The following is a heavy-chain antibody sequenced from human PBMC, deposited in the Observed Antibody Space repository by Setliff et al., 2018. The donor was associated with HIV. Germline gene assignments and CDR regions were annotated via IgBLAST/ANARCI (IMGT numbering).Heavy chain of an antibody. D-gene: IGHD3-10*01. J-gene: IGHJ6*02. CDR1: GYTLTAYG. Sequence: GASVKVSCKISGYTLTAYGLNWVRQAPGQGPEWMGWFTSYNNQAEYAPKFQGRVTMTIDTSTSTAYMELRNLKYDDTAVYYCARGGDPPCSFLGMDVWGQGTTVTVSS. CDR2: FTSYNNQA. CDR3: ARGGDPPCSFLGMDV. V-gene: IGHV1-18*01.